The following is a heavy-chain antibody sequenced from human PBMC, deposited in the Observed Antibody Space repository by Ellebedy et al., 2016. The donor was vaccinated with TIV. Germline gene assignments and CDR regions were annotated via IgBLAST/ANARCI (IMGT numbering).Heavy chain of an antibody. CDR1: GFIFSSHW. J-gene: IGHJ6*02. CDR3: ARRPNYYGMDV. V-gene: IGHV3-7*03. CDR2: IKQDGSEK. Sequence: GESLKISCTVPGFIFSSHWMHWVRQAPGKGLEWVANIKQDGSEKYYLDSVKGRFTISRDNAKNTLYLQMNSLRAEDTAVYYCARRPNYYGMDVWGQGTTVTVSS. D-gene: IGHD6-6*01.